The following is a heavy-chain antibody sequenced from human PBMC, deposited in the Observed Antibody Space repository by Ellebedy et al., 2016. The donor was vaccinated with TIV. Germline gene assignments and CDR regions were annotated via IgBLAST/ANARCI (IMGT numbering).Heavy chain of an antibody. J-gene: IGHJ4*02. V-gene: IGHV3-11*04. CDR1: GFTFSDYY. CDR2: ISSSGSTI. Sequence: GESLKISCAASGFTFSDYYMSWIRQAPGKGLEWVSYISSSGSTIYYADSVKGRFTISRDNAKNSLYLQMNSLRAEDTAVYYCAKETRVGATRRSPFDYWGQGTLVTVSS. D-gene: IGHD1-26*01. CDR3: AKETRVGATRRSPFDY.